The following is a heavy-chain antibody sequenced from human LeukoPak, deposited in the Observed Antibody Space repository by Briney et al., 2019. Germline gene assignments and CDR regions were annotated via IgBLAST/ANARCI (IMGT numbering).Heavy chain of an antibody. Sequence: SETLSLTCTVSGGYISSNYWSWIRQPPGKGLEWIGHIYYSGSTNYNPSLKSRVTISVDRSKNQFSLKLSSVTAADTAMYYCAKSALVHVWIPVTSRYSSYMDVWGKGTTVTVSS. D-gene: IGHD5-18*01. CDR1: GGYISSNY. J-gene: IGHJ6*03. CDR2: IYYSGST. V-gene: IGHV4-59*03. CDR3: AKSALVHVWIPVTSRYSSYMDV.